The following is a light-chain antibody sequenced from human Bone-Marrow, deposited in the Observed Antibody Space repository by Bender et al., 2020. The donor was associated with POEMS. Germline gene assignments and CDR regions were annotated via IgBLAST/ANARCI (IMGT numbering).Light chain of an antibody. V-gene: IGLV3-22*01. Sequence: SYELTQPPSVSVSPGQTARITCSGHVLGENFADWYQQKPGQAPKLGIYEDSVRFPGIPERFSGSTSGNTTTLTISRVLTEDEGDYYCLSGDEDNVVFGGGTKLTVL. CDR2: EDS. J-gene: IGLJ2*01. CDR1: VLGENF. CDR3: LSGDEDNVV.